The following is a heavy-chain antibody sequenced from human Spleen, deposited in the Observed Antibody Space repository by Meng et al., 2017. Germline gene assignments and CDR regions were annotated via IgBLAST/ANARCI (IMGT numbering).Heavy chain of an antibody. CDR2: INHSGST. Sequence: QVHRQRWGEGLLKPAETLSLTCAVYGGSFSGYYWSWIRQPPGKGLEWIGEINHSGSTNYTPSLKSRVTISVDTSKNQFSLKLSSVTAADTAVYYCARGLFAVVGATNFDYWGQGTLVTVSS. D-gene: IGHD1-26*01. CDR1: GGSFSGYY. J-gene: IGHJ4*02. V-gene: IGHV4-34*01. CDR3: ARGLFAVVGATNFDY.